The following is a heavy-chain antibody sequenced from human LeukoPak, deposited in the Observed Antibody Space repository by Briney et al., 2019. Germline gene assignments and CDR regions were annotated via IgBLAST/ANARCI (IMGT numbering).Heavy chain of an antibody. Sequence: PGGSLRLSCAASGFTFSSYAMSWVRQAPGKGLEWVSAISGSGGSTYYADSVKGRFTISRDNSKNTLYLQMNSLRAEDTAVYYCAKEGDYYDSSGYFDYWGQGTLVTVPS. D-gene: IGHD3-22*01. V-gene: IGHV3-23*01. J-gene: IGHJ4*02. CDR2: ISGSGGST. CDR1: GFTFSSYA. CDR3: AKEGDYYDSSGYFDY.